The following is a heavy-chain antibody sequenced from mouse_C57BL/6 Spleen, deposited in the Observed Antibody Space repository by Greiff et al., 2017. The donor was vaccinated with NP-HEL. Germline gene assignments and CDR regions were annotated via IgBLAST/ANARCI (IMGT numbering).Heavy chain of an antibody. CDR1: GYTFTSYW. V-gene: IGHV1-50*01. Sequence: QVQLQQPGAELVKPGASVKLSCKASGYTFTSYWMLWVKQRPGQGLEWIGEIDPSDSYTNYNQKFKGKATLTVDTSSSTAYMQLSSLTSEDSAVYYCARGGYDPFAYWGQGTLVTVSA. D-gene: IGHD2-2*01. J-gene: IGHJ3*01. CDR3: ARGGYDPFAY. CDR2: IDPSDSYT.